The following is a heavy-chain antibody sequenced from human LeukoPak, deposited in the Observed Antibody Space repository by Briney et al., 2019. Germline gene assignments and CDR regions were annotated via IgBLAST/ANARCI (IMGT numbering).Heavy chain of an antibody. J-gene: IGHJ6*03. CDR1: GGTFSSYA. D-gene: IGHD2-15*01. CDR2: IIPIFGTA. CDR3: ATRGMQEVTYYYYYMDA. V-gene: IGHV1-69*05. Sequence: SVKVSCKASGGTFSSYAISWVRQAPGQGLEWMGRIIPIFGTANYAQKFQGRVTITTDESTSTAYMELSSLRSEDTAVYYCATRGMQEVTYYYYYMDAWGKGTTVTVSS.